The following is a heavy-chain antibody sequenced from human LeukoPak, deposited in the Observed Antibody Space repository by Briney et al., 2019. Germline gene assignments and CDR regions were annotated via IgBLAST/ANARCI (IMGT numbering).Heavy chain of an antibody. CDR1: GFTFSSYG. J-gene: IGHJ4*02. V-gene: IGHV3-30*02. CDR2: IRYDGSNK. D-gene: IGHD5-24*01. Sequence: GGSLRLSCAVSGFTFSSYGMHWVRQAPGKGLEWVAFIRYDGSNKYYADSVKGRFTISRDNSKNTLYLQMNSLRAEDTAVYYCAKDEMATLDYWGQGTLVTVSS. CDR3: AKDEMATLDY.